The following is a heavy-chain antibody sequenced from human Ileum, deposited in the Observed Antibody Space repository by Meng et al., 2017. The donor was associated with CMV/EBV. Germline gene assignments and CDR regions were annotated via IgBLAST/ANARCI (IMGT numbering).Heavy chain of an antibody. J-gene: IGHJ5*02. CDR2: INPNTGVT. D-gene: IGHD1-1*01. CDR3: AALGTYFDP. Sequence: CCMASGYTFSAYYMYWVRQAPGKGLEWMGRINPNTGVTNYAQKFQGRVAMTRDTSINTAYMDLSGLTSDDTAIYYCAALGTYFDPWGQGTLVTVSS. V-gene: IGHV1-2*02. CDR1: GYTFSAYY.